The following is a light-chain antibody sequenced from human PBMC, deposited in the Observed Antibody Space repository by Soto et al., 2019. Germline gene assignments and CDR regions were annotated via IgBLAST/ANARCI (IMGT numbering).Light chain of an antibody. CDR1: QEISTY. CDR3: QQYYTFPYT. J-gene: IGKJ2*01. V-gene: IGKV1-8*01. Sequence: AVRMTQSPSSVSASTGDRVTISCRASQEISTYLAWYQQKPGKAPKLLMYGASSLHSGVPSRFSGSGSGTDFTLTIDCLQSDDFANYFCQQYYTFPYTFGQGTDLEI. CDR2: GAS.